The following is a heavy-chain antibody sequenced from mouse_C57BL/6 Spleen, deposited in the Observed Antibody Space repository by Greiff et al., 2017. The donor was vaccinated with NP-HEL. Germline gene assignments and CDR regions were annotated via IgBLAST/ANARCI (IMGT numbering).Heavy chain of an antibody. CDR2: IYPRSGNT. CDR3: ARAPTLDYDGDGYYFDY. V-gene: IGHV1-81*01. J-gene: IGHJ2*01. Sequence: VQGVESGAELARPGASVKLSCKASGYTFTSYGISWVKQRTGQGLEWIGEIYPRSGNTYYNEKFKGKATLTADKSSSTAYMELRSLTSEDSAVYFCARAPTLDYDGDGYYFDYWGQGTTLTVSS. D-gene: IGHD2-4*01. CDR1: GYTFTSYG.